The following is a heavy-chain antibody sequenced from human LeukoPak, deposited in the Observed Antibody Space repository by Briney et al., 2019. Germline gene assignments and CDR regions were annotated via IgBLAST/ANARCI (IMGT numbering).Heavy chain of an antibody. D-gene: IGHD3-3*01. CDR1: GGTFSSYA. J-gene: IGHJ5*02. CDR2: IIPIFGTA. Sequence: GASVKVSCKASGGTFSSYAISWVRQAPGQGLEWMGGIIPIFGTANYAQKFQGRVTITADESTSTAYMELSSLRSEDTAVYYCARSSGLGVAQNWFDPWGQGTLVTVSS. CDR3: ARSSGLGVAQNWFDP. V-gene: IGHV1-69*13.